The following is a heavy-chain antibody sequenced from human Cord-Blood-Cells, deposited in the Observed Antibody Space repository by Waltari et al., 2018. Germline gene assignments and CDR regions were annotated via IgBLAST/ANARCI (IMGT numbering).Heavy chain of an antibody. Sequence: QVQLVQSGAEVKKPGASVKVSCKASGYTFTSYGISWVRQDPGQGLEWMGWISAYNGNTNYAQKLQGRVTMTTDKSTSTAYMELRSLRSDDTAVYYCARIHPYDSSGYYFDYWGQGTLVTVSS. CDR1: GYTFTSYG. V-gene: IGHV1-18*01. J-gene: IGHJ4*02. D-gene: IGHD3-22*01. CDR3: ARIHPYDSSGYYFDY. CDR2: ISAYNGNT.